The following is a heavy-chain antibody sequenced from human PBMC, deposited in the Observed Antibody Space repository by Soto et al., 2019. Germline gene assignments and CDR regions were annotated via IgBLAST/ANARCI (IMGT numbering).Heavy chain of an antibody. CDR1: GFSLSSSGVG. CDR2: MYWDDDK. J-gene: IGHJ4*02. Sequence: QITLKASGPTLVKPTQTLTLTCTFSGFSLSSSGVGVGWIRQPPGKALEWLALMYWDDDKRYTPSLKSSLTITKDTSKIQVVLTMTNMDPVDTATYYCARTNLNSGLDYWGQGTLVTVSS. V-gene: IGHV2-5*02. CDR3: ARTNLNSGLDY. D-gene: IGHD2-8*01.